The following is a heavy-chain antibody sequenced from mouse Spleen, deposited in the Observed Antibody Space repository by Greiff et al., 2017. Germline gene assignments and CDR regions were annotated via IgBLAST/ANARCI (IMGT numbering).Heavy chain of an antibody. D-gene: IGHD1-2*01. CDR2: IDPSKSET. Sequence: QVQLQQSGPELVRPGTSAKMSCKASGYTFTSYWMQWVKQRPGQGLEWIGMIDPSKSETRLNQKFKDKATMNVDISSSTAYMQISSLTSEDSAVYYCAIHYYGTGAMDYWGQGTSVTVSS. J-gene: IGHJ4*01. CDR1: GYTFTSYW. CDR3: AIHYYGTGAMDY. V-gene: IGHV1-59*01.